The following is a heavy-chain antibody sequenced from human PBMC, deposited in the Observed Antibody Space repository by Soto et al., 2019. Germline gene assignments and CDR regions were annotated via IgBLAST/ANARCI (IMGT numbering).Heavy chain of an antibody. CDR2: INHSGST. J-gene: IGHJ5*02. Sequence: PSETLSLTCAVYGGSFSGYYWSWIRQPPGKGLEWIGEINHSGSTNYNPSLKSRVTISVDTSKNQFSLKLSSVTAADTAVYYCARGAMYSSSWYSRLGSNWFDPWGQGTLVTVSS. V-gene: IGHV4-34*01. CDR1: GGSFSGYY. D-gene: IGHD6-13*01. CDR3: ARGAMYSSSWYSRLGSNWFDP.